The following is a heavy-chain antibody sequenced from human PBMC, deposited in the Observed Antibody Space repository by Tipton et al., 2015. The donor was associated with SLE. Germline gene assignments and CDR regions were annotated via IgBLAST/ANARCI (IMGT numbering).Heavy chain of an antibody. CDR1: EFTFGDYD. CDR3: TRGATIFGVTPLFDF. CDR2: IRSKSNGGTT. Sequence: SLRLSCTGSEFTFGDYDMIWIRQAPGKGLDWVGSIRSKSNGGTTEYAASVRNRFIISRDDSKSIAYLQMNSLITDDTALYYCTRGATIFGVTPLFDFWGQGTLVTVS. V-gene: IGHV3-49*03. J-gene: IGHJ4*02. D-gene: IGHD3-3*01.